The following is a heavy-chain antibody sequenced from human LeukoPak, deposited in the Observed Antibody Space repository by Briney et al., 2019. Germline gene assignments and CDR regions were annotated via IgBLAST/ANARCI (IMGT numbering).Heavy chain of an antibody. CDR2: INPSGGST. J-gene: IGHJ3*02. D-gene: IGHD5-24*01. Sequence: GASVKVSCKASGYSLTTYYIHWVRQAPGQGLEWMGIINPSGGSTSYAQKFQGRVTMTRDTSTSTVSMELSSLRSEDTAVYYCARGGPGVDGYNYAFDIWRQGTRVTVSS. CDR3: ARGGPGVDGYNYAFDI. CDR1: GYSLTTYY. V-gene: IGHV1-46*01.